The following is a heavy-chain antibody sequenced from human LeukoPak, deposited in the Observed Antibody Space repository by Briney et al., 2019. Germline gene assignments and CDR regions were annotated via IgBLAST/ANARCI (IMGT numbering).Heavy chain of an antibody. CDR1: GYIFTSYG. CDR3: ARDLYGSGSYSYFDY. V-gene: IGHV1-18*01. Sequence: GASVKAYCKTSGYIFTSYGISWGRQAAGHELDWFGLISAYNGNTNYAQKLQGRVTMTTDTSTSTAYMELRSLRSDDTAVYYCARDLYGSGSYSYFDYWGQGTLVTVSS. D-gene: IGHD3-10*01. CDR2: ISAYNGNT. J-gene: IGHJ4*02.